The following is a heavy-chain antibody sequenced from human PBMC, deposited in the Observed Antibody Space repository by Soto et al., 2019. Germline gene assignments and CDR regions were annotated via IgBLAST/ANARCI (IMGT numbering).Heavy chain of an antibody. CDR2: IYYNGNT. J-gene: IGHJ5*02. V-gene: IGHV4-39*01. CDR3: VRHLAVTDTRDPFAH. D-gene: IGHD6-19*01. Sequence: CLRQPPGKGLEWIASIYYNGNTYYNPSLRGRVTISADTSKNQFSLKLTSLTAADTAVYFCVRHLAVTDTRDPFAHWGQGSVVT.